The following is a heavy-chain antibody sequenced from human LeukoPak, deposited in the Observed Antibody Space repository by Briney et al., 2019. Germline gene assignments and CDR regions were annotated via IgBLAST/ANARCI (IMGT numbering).Heavy chain of an antibody. CDR3: TRDEEGASREFGY. Sequence: GGSLRLSCAASGFTFDDYGMSWVRQAPGKGLEWVSAISGSGGSTYYADSVKGRFTISRDNSKNSLYLQMNSLRVEDTAVYYCTRDEEGASREFGYWGQGALITVSS. CDR1: GFTFDDYG. D-gene: IGHD1-26*01. V-gene: IGHV3-23*01. CDR2: ISGSGGST. J-gene: IGHJ4*02.